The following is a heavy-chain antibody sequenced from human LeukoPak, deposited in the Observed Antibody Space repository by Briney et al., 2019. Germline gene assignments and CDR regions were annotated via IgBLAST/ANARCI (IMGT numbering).Heavy chain of an antibody. J-gene: IGHJ6*02. D-gene: IGHD3-10*01. V-gene: IGHV3-23*01. CDR2: ISGSGGST. CDR3: AKDMVRGVIISRYYYYYGMDV. Sequence: GGSLRLSCAASGFTFSSYAMSWVRQAPGKGLEWVSAISGSGGSTYYADSVKGRFTISRDNSKNTLYLQMNSLRAEDTVVYYCAKDMVRGVIISRYYYYYGMDVWGQGTTVTVSS. CDR1: GFTFSSYA.